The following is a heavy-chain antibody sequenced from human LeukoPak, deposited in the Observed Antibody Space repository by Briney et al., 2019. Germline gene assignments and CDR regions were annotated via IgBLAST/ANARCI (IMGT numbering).Heavy chain of an antibody. CDR1: GFTFSSYS. J-gene: IGHJ4*02. CDR2: ISSSSSYI. CDR3: ARDPPGEDYSGSYHVGAQIDY. D-gene: IGHD1-26*01. Sequence: GGSLRLPCAASGFTFSSYSMNWVRQAPGKGLEWVSSISSSSSYIYYADSVKGRFTISRDNAKNSLYLQMNSLRAEDTAVYYCARDPPGEDYSGSYHVGAQIDYWGQGTLVTVSS. V-gene: IGHV3-21*01.